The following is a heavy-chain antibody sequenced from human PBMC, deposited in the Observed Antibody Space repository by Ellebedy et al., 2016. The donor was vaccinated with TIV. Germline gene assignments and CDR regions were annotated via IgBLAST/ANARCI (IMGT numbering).Heavy chain of an antibody. CDR1: GGSISSYY. D-gene: IGHD1-1*01. J-gene: IGHJ4*02. V-gene: IGHV4-59*08. Sequence: MPSETLSLTCSVSGGSISSYYWTWIRQPPGKGLEWIAYFYHSGNTNYSPSLKSRVTISVDTSKNQFSRKLSSVTAADTAVYYCATYTMGRLDYWGQGTLVTVSS. CDR2: FYHSGNT. CDR3: ATYTMGRLDY.